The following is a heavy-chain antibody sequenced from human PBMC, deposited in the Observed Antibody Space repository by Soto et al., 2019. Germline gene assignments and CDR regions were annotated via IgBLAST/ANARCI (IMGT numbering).Heavy chain of an antibody. CDR1: GFTFSSFG. CDR2: ISGGGDGT. V-gene: IGHV3-23*01. CDR3: AKGAALEY. D-gene: IGHD6-25*01. J-gene: IGHJ4*02. Sequence: GGSLRLSCAASGFTFSSFGMSWVRQAPGKGPEWVSAISGGGDGTFYPDSVKGRFTISRDNSKNTLYLQMNSLRAEDTAVYYCAKGAALEYWGQGTLVTVSS.